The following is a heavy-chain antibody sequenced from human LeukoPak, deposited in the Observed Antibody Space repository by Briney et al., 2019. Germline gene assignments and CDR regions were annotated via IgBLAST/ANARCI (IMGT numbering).Heavy chain of an antibody. Sequence: ASVKVSCKAPGDTFSSYALTWVRQAPGQGLEWMGRIIPILGIPNYARKFEGRVTITADRSTSTAYMELNNLRSEDTAVYFSARGQPRAKDLDQRGQGTLVTVSS. J-gene: IGHJ4*02. D-gene: IGHD2-2*01. CDR1: GDTFSSYA. CDR2: IIPILGIP. CDR3: ARGQPRAKDLDQ. V-gene: IGHV1-69*04.